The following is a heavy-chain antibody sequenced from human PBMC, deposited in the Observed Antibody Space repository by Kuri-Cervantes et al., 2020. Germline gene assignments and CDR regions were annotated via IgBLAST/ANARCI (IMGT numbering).Heavy chain of an antibody. J-gene: IGHJ4*02. V-gene: IGHV3-23*01. CDR2: ISGSGGST. D-gene: IGHD1-26*01. CDR3: TRDDGTY. Sequence: GGSLRLSCAASGFTFSSYAMSWVRQAPGKGLEWVSVISGSGGSTYYADSVKGRFTISRDNAKNSLSLQMNSLRSDDTAVYYCTRDDGTYWGQGTLVTVSS. CDR1: GFTFSSYA.